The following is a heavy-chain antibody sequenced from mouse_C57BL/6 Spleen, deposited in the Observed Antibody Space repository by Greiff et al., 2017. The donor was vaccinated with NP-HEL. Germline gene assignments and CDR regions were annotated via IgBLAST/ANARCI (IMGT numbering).Heavy chain of an antibody. V-gene: IGHV1-55*01. J-gene: IGHJ4*01. CDR2: IYPGSGST. CDR1: GYTFTSYW. Sequence: QVQLQQPGAELVKPGASVKMSCKASGYTFTSYWITWVKQRPGQGLEWIGDIYPGSGSTNYNEKFKSKATLTVDTSSSTAYMQLSSLTSEDSAVYYCARAPYDYDVVDYWGQGTSVTVSS. CDR3: ARAPYDYDVVDY. D-gene: IGHD2-4*01.